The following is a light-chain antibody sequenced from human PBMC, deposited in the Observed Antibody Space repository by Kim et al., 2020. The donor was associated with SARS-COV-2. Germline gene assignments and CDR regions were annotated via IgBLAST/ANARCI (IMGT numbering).Light chain of an antibody. CDR2: RVS. CDR1: QSLVHSDGNTY. V-gene: IGKV2-30*02. J-gene: IGKJ2*01. CDR3: LQGTSWPYT. Sequence: DAVMTQSPLSLPVTLGQPASISCRSSQSLVHSDGNTYLSWFQQRPGQSPRRLIHRVSNRDSGVPDRFSGSGSGADFTLKISRVEAEDVGSYYCLQGTSWPYTFGQGTKLEI.